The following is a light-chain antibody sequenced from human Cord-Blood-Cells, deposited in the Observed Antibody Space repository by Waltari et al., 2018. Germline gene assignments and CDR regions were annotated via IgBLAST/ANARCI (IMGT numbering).Light chain of an antibody. Sequence: QTVVTQEPSFSVSPGGTVTLTCGLSSGSVSTSYYPSWYQQTPGQAPRTLIYSPNPRSSGVPDRFSGSILGNKAALTITGAQADDESDYYCVLYMGSGISVFGGGTKLTVL. CDR3: VLYMGSGISV. V-gene: IGLV8-61*01. CDR2: SPN. CDR1: SGSVSTSYY. J-gene: IGLJ3*02.